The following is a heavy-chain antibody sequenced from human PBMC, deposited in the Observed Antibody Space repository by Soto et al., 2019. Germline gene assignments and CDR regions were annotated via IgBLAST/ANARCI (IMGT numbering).Heavy chain of an antibody. J-gene: IGHJ4*02. CDR3: ARAPGYGDIDY. CDR2: ISSDGTT. V-gene: IGHV3-48*01. CDR1: GFTFSSYG. D-gene: IGHD3-10*01. Sequence: EVQLVESGGDFVQPGGSLRLSCAASGFTFSSYGMNWVRQVPVKGLEWVSHISSDGTTYYADSVKGRFTISRDNAKNSLCLQMNSLIVEDTAVYYCARAPGYGDIDYWGRGTLVTVSS.